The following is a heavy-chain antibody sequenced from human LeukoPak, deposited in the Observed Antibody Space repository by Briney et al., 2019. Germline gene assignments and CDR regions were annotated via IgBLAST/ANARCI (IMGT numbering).Heavy chain of an antibody. CDR3: AKDRHYDFWSGYQMDV. J-gene: IGHJ6*02. Sequence: GGSLRLSCTASGFTFCSYGMHWVRQAPGKGLEWVAVMSYEGTNKYYADSVKGRFTISRDNSKSTLYLQMNSLRDEDTAVYYCAKDRHYDFWSGYQMDVWGQGTTVIVSS. CDR2: MSYEGTNK. D-gene: IGHD3-3*01. CDR1: GFTFCSYG. V-gene: IGHV3-30*18.